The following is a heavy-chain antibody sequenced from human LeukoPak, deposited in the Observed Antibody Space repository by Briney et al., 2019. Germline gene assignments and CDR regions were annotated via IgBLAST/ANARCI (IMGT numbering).Heavy chain of an antibody. CDR3: ARDPPRITIFGVVISYAFDI. Sequence: GGSLRLSCAASGFTFSSYWMSWVRQAPGKGLEWVANIKQDGSEKYYVDSVKGRFTISRDNAKNSLYLQMNSLRAEDTAVYYCARDPPRITIFGVVISYAFDIWGRGTMVTVSS. J-gene: IGHJ3*02. CDR1: GFTFSSYW. D-gene: IGHD3-3*01. V-gene: IGHV3-7*01. CDR2: IKQDGSEK.